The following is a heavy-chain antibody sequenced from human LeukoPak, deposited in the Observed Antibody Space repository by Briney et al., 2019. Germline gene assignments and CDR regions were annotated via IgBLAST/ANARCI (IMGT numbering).Heavy chain of an antibody. CDR2: IYYSGST. D-gene: IGHD3-10*01. J-gene: IGHJ4*02. V-gene: IGHV4-39*07. CDR1: GGSLSSSNYY. CDR3: ARDLTMVRGVNTD. Sequence: SETLSLTCTVSGGSLSSSNYYWAWIRQPPGKGLEWIGSIYYSGSTYYNPSLKSRVTISVDTSKNQFSLKLSSVTAADTAVYYCARDLTMVRGVNTDWGQGTLVTVSS.